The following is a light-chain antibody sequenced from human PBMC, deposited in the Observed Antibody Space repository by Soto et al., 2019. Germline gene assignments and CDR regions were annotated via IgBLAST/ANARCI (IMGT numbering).Light chain of an antibody. Sequence: EIVMTQSPATLSVSPGEAATLSCRASQSVKSKLAWYQQKPGQAPRLLIYDASAWATGIPARFSGSGAGTECPLTISRQQSEDFAVYYCQRSDNWPKTFGQGTKLEI. CDR1: QSVKSK. CDR2: DAS. CDR3: QRSDNWPKT. V-gene: IGKV3-15*01. J-gene: IGKJ1*01.